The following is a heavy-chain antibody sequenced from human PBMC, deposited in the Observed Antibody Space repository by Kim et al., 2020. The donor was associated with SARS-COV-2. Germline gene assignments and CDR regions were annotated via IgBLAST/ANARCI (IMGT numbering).Heavy chain of an antibody. Sequence: GGSLRLSCEASGFTFSSYWMNWVRQGPGKGLVSVSRIKGDGSDTHYADFVMGRFTISRNNAKNTLHLQLNSLAVEDTATYYCARRSFQQGFDPWGQGTLVTCSS. CDR3: ARRSFQQGFDP. D-gene: IGHD6-13*01. J-gene: IGHJ5*02. V-gene: IGHV3-74*01. CDR2: IKGDGSDT. CDR1: GFTFSSYW.